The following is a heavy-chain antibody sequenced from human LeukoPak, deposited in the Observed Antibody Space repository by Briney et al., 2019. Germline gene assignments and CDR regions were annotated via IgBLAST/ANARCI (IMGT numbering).Heavy chain of an antibody. V-gene: IGHV3-7*03. Sequence: GSLRLSCSASGFTFSTYWMSWVRQAPGKGLEWVANMRRDGNEIYYLDSVQGRFTISRDNSKSTLCLQMNSLRAEDTAVYYCAKQLGYCSDGSCYFPYWGQGTLVTVSS. CDR1: GFTFSTYW. CDR2: MRRDGNEI. CDR3: AKQLGYCSDGSCYFPY. D-gene: IGHD2-15*01. J-gene: IGHJ4*02.